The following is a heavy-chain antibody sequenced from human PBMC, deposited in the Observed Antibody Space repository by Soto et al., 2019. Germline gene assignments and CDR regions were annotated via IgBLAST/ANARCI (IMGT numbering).Heavy chain of an antibody. J-gene: IGHJ4*02. CDR1: GFTFSSYA. D-gene: IGHD6-6*01. Sequence: GGSLRLSCAASGFTFSSYAMSWVRQAPGKGLEWVSAISGSGGSTYNADPVKGRFTISRDNSKNTLYLQMNSLRAEDTAVYYCAKGFSSSFVEFDYWGQGTLVTVSS. V-gene: IGHV3-23*01. CDR3: AKGFSSSFVEFDY. CDR2: ISGSGGST.